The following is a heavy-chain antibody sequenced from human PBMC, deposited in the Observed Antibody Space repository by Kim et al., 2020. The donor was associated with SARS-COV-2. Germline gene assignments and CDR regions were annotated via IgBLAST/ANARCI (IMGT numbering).Heavy chain of an antibody. CDR2: ISGSGGST. CDR1: GFTFSSYA. J-gene: IGHJ4*02. V-gene: IGHV3-23*01. Sequence: GGSLRLSCATSGFTFSSYALSWVRQSPGKGLEWVSGISGSGGSTYYADSVKGRFIISRDTSKNTLYLQMNSLRAEDTAVYFCAKDQKEQQLVSYYFEYWGQGALVTVSS. D-gene: IGHD6-13*01. CDR3: AKDQKEQQLVSYYFEY.